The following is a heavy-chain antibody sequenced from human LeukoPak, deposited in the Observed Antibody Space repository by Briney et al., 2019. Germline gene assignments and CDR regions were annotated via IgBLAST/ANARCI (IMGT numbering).Heavy chain of an antibody. CDR2: ITYSGST. Sequence: SETLSLTCTVSGGSISSYYWSWIRQPPGKGLEWIGFITYSGSTDHNPSLKSRVTISVDASKNQFSLKLTPVTAADTAVYYCVRHTTSGWYQVVYWGQGTLVTVSS. V-gene: IGHV4-59*01. CDR1: GGSISSYY. D-gene: IGHD6-19*01. J-gene: IGHJ4*02. CDR3: VRHTTSGWYQVVY.